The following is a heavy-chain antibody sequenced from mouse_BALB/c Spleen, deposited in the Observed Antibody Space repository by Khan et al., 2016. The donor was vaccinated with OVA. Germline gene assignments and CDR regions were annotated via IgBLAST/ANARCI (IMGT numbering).Heavy chain of an antibody. J-gene: IGHJ3*01. CDR2: ITHSGRT. CDR1: GYSITSDYA. V-gene: IGHV3-2*02. Sequence: EVQLQESGPGLVKPSQSLSLTCTVTGYSITSDYAWNWIRQFPGNKLEWMGYITHSGRTSYIPSLKGRISITRDTSKNQFFLQLNSVTTEDTATYYCARWFAYWGQGTLVTVSA. CDR3: ARWFAY.